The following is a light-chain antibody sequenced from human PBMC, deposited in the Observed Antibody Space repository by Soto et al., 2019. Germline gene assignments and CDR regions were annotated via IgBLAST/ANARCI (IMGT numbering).Light chain of an antibody. J-gene: IGKJ5*01. CDR1: QSVSSN. CDR2: GAS. Sequence: EIVMTQSPATLSVSPGERATLSCRASQSVSSNLAWYQQRPGQAPRLLIYGASTRATGIPARFSGSGSGTDFILTINRLEPEDFAVYYCQEFGGTTFTFGQGTRLEIK. V-gene: IGKV3-15*01. CDR3: QEFGGTTFT.